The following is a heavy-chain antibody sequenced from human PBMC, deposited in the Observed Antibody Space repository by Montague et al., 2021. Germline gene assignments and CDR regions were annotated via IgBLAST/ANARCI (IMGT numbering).Heavy chain of an antibody. Sequence: SLRLSCAASGFTFSSNWMSWVRQAPRKGLEWLAIIGDHGVESYYVDSVKVRFTVSRDNAKSSLYLQMNSLRAEDTAVYYCGVSHRRGGMDVWGKGTTVTVSS. V-gene: IGHV3-7*01. CDR1: GFTFSSNW. CDR3: GVSHRRGGMDV. CDR2: IGDHGVES. J-gene: IGHJ6*03.